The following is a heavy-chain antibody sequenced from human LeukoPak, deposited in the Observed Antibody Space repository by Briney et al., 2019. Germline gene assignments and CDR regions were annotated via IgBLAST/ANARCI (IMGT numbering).Heavy chain of an antibody. CDR3: AREDIAVAGRRGIDP. CDR2: IYYSGST. J-gene: IGHJ5*02. CDR1: GGSISSSSYY. V-gene: IGHV4-39*07. Sequence: SETLSLTCTVSGGSISSSSYYWGWIRQPPGKGLDWIGSIYYSGSTYYNPSLKSRFTISVDTSKNQFSLKLSSVTAADTAVYYCAREDIAVAGRRGIDPWGQGTLVTVSS. D-gene: IGHD6-19*01.